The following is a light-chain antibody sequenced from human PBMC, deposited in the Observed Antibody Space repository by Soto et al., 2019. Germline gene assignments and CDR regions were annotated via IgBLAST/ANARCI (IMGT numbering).Light chain of an antibody. CDR3: QQRSNWPPT. Sequence: EIVLTQSPATLSLSPGERATLSCRASQSVSSYLAWYQQKPGQAPRLLIYDASNRATGIPARFSGSGSGTDFTPTISSLEPEDFEVYYCQQRSNWPPTFGQGTKVEIK. V-gene: IGKV3-11*01. CDR2: DAS. J-gene: IGKJ1*01. CDR1: QSVSSY.